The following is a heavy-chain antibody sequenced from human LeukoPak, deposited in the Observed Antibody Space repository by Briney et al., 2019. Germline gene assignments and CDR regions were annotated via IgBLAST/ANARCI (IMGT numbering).Heavy chain of an antibody. D-gene: IGHD3-3*01. Sequence: ASVKVSCKASGGTFSSYAISWVRQAPGQGLEWMGWINPNSGGTNYAQKFQGRVTMTRDTSISTAYMELSRLRSDDTAVYYCARDAPITIFGVVIMNNWGQGTLVTVSS. CDR2: INPNSGGT. CDR3: ARDAPITIFGVVIMNN. J-gene: IGHJ4*02. V-gene: IGHV1-2*02. CDR1: GGTFSSYA.